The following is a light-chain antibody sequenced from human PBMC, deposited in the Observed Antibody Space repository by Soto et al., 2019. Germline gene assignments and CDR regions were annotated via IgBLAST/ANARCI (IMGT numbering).Light chain of an antibody. CDR2: GAS. CDR3: QQYGSSPQT. J-gene: IGKJ2*01. Sequence: EVVLTQSPATLSVSPGERATLSCRASQSVSTNLAWYQQRPGQAPRLLIYGASARATGIPDRFSGSGAGTEFTLTISSLQSEDFAVYYCQQYGSSPQTFGQGTKLEIK. V-gene: IGKV3-15*01. CDR1: QSVSTN.